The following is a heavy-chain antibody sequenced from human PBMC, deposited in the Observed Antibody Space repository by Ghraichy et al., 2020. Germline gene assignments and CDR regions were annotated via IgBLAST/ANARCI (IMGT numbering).Heavy chain of an antibody. J-gene: IGHJ4*02. D-gene: IGHD2-15*01. CDR3: AKVLSGLGYVY. V-gene: IGHV3-23*01. CDR2: ISGSGGST. Sequence: GGSLRLSCTASGFTFSLYAMSWVRQAPGKGLEWVSAISGSGGSTYYADSVKGRFTISRDNSKNTVYLQMNSLRAEDTAVYYCAKVLSGLGYVYWGQGSLATVSP. CDR1: GFTFSLYA.